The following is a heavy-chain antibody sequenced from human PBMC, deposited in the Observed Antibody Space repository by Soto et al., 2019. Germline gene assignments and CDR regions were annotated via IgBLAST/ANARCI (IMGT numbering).Heavy chain of an antibody. CDR3: AKDKVPVVVTAPFDY. J-gene: IGHJ4*02. D-gene: IGHD2-21*02. CDR1: GFTFSSYG. CDR2: ISYDGSNK. Sequence: QVQLVESGGGVVQPGRSLRLSCAASGFTFSSYGMHWVRQAPGKGLAWVAVISYDGSNKYYADSVKGRFTVSRDKPKNTLYLQVNSLRAEDTAVYYCAKDKVPVVVTAPFDYWGQGTLVTVSS. V-gene: IGHV3-30*18.